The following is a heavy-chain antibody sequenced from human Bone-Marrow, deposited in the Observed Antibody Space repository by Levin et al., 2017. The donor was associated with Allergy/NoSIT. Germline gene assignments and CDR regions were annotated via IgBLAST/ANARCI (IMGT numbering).Heavy chain of an antibody. V-gene: IGHV3-48*03. CDR1: GFTFRSYE. D-gene: IGHD1-26*01. Sequence: SCEASGFTFRSYEMNWVRQGPEKGLEWVSYISASGSTTYYADSVKGRFTISRDNAKNSLYLQMDGLRAEDTAIYYCARGGGGYYWYFDLWGRGTRVTVSS. J-gene: IGHJ2*01. CDR2: ISASGSTT. CDR3: ARGGGGYYWYFDL.